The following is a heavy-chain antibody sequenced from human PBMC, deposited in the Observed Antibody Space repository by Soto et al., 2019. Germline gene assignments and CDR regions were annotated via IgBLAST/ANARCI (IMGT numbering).Heavy chain of an antibody. J-gene: IGHJ4*02. D-gene: IGHD3-22*01. CDR3: ARDYSDSSGYSVWKN. CDR1: GFTFSTDW. CDR2: IKQDGSEK. Sequence: EVQLVESGGGLVQPGGSLRLSCAASGFTFSTDWMGWVRQAPGKGLEWVANIKQDGSEKYYVDSVRGRFTISRDNAKNSLYLQMNSLRVDDTAMYYCARDYSDSSGYSVWKNWGQGTLVTVSS. V-gene: IGHV3-7*01.